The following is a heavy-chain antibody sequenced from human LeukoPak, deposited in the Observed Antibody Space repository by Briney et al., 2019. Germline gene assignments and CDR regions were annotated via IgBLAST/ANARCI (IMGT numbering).Heavy chain of an antibody. CDR3: VRGNPGYSSSWYDY. D-gene: IGHD6-13*01. CDR1: GLTFSGDW. CDR2: INSDGTST. J-gene: IGHJ4*02. V-gene: IGHV3-74*01. Sequence: GGSLRLSCAASGLTFSGDWMHWVRQTPGKGLVWVSRINSDGTSTSYADSVKGRFTVSRDNAKNTLYLQMNSLRAEDTAVYYCVRGNPGYSSSWYDYWGQGTLVTVSS.